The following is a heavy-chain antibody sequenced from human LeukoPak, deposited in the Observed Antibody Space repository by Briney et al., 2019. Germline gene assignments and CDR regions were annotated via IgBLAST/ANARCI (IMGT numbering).Heavy chain of an antibody. J-gene: IGHJ2*01. CDR1: GGSFSGYY. CDR3: ARDPGYSYGYLRYWYFDL. Sequence: SETLSLTCAVYGGSFSGYYWSWIRQPPGKGLEWIGEINHSGSTNYNTSLKSRVTISVDTSKNQFSLKLSSVTAADTAVYYCARDPGYSYGYLRYWYFDLWGRGTLVTVSS. V-gene: IGHV4-34*01. D-gene: IGHD5-18*01. CDR2: INHSGST.